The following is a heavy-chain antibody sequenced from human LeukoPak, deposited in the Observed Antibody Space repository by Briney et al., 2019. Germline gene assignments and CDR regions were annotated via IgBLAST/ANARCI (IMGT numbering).Heavy chain of an antibody. CDR3: ARASVTYYYYYMDV. CDR2: IYYTGST. Sequence: SETLSLTCSASGGSISSSSYYWGWIRQPPGKGLEWIGSIYYTGSTYYNPSLKSRVTISVDTSKNQFSLKLSSVTAADTAVYYCARASVTYYYYYMDVWGKGTTVTVSS. V-gene: IGHV4-39*07. J-gene: IGHJ6*03. CDR1: GGSISSSSYY. D-gene: IGHD4-11*01.